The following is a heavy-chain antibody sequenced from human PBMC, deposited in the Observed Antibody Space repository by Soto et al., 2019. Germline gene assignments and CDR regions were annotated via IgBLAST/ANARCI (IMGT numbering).Heavy chain of an antibody. V-gene: IGHV3-23*01. CDR3: AKDPPIDNSGPIDY. J-gene: IGHJ4*02. CDR1: GFTFSSYA. D-gene: IGHD3-10*01. Sequence: EVQLLESGGGLVQPGGSLRLSCAASGFTFSSYAMSWVRQAPGKGLEWVSAISGSGGSTYYADSVKGRFTIYRDNSKNTLYLQMNSLRAEDTAVYYYAKDPPIDNSGPIDYWGQGNLVPVSS. CDR2: ISGSGGST.